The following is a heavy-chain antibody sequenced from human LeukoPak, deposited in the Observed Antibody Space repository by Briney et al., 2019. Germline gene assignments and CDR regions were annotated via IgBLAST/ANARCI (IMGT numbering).Heavy chain of an antibody. CDR1: GYSFTNQW. CDR3: ARRVYSSSWYWFDP. CDR2: IYPGDSDT. Sequence: GESLKISCKGSGYSFTNQWIGWVRQMPGKGLEWMGIIYPGDSDTRYSPSFQGQVTISADKSISTAYLQWSSLKASDTAMYYCARRVYSSSWYWFDPWGQGTLVTVSS. J-gene: IGHJ5*02. D-gene: IGHD6-13*01. V-gene: IGHV5-51*01.